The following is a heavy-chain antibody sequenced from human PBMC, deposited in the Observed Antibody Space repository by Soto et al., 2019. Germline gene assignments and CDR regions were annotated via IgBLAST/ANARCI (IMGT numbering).Heavy chain of an antibody. CDR2: INHRGST. D-gene: IGHD6-25*01. Sequence: ETLSLTCAVYGGSFRGYYWSWIRQPPGKGLEWIGEINHRGSTNYNPSVKSRVTISVDTSKNQFSLKLNSVTAADTAVYYCARGSRVKIPAASGRDYYYHGLDVWGQGTAV. J-gene: IGHJ6*02. V-gene: IGHV4-34*01. CDR3: ARGSRVKIPAASGRDYYYHGLDV. CDR1: GGSFRGYY.